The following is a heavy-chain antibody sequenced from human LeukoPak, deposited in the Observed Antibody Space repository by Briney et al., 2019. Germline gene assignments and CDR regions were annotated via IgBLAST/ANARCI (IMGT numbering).Heavy chain of an antibody. J-gene: IGHJ4*02. D-gene: IGHD6-19*01. CDR1: GGSITSYY. CDR3: ASPGGSSGWFFEY. V-gene: IGHV4-59*01. CDR2: IYYSGVT. Sequence: PSETLSLTCTISGGSITSYYWSWIRQSPGKGLEWIGYIYYSGVTDYNPSLKSRVTISVDTSKNQFSLKLTSVTAAGTAIYCCASPGGSSGWFFEYWGLGTLVTVSS.